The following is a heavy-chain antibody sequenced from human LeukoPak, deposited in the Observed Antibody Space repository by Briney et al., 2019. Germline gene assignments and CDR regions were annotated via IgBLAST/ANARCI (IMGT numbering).Heavy chain of an antibody. V-gene: IGHV4-34*01. Sequence: PSEALSLTCAVYGGSFSGYYWSWIRQPPGKGLEWIGEINHSGSTNYNPSLKSRVTISVDTSKNQFSLKLSSVTAADTAVYYCARLPKANDFWSGYYTGWFDPWGQGTLVTVSS. CDR2: INHSGST. J-gene: IGHJ5*02. CDR3: ARLPKANDFWSGYYTGWFDP. D-gene: IGHD3-3*01. CDR1: GGSFSGYY.